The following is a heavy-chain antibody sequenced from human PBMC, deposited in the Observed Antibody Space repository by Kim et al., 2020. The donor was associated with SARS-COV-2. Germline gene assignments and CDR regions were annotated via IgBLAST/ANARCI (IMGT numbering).Heavy chain of an antibody. CDR1: GGSFSGYY. Sequence: SETLSLTCAVYGGSFSGYYWSWIRQPPGKGLEWIGEINHSGSTNYNPSLKSRVTISVDTSKNQFSLKLSSVTAADTAVYYCARGGYGSGSYGMDVWGQGTTVTVSS. J-gene: IGHJ6*02. CDR3: ARGGYGSGSYGMDV. CDR2: INHSGST. V-gene: IGHV4-34*01. D-gene: IGHD3-10*01.